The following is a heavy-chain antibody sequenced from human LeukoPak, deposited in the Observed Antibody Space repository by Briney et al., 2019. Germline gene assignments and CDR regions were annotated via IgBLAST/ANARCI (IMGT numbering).Heavy chain of an antibody. Sequence: NRGASLQISCKGSGYSFTSSWIGWVRQMPGKGLEWMGIIYPGDSDTRYSPSFQGQVTISADKSISTAYLQWSSLKASDTAMYYCAIYSDTYYFDHWGQGTLVTVSS. CDR2: IYPGDSDT. D-gene: IGHD1-26*01. J-gene: IGHJ4*02. CDR1: GYSFTSSW. V-gene: IGHV5-51*01. CDR3: AIYSDTYYFDH.